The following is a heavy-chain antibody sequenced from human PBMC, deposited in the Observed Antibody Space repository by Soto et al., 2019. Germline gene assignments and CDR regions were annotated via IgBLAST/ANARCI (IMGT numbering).Heavy chain of an antibody. CDR3: ASFAKTPYSAAGTRHYYLAY. V-gene: IGHV1-69*13. J-gene: IGHJ4*02. Sequence: SVKVSCKASGGTFSSYAISWVRQAPGQGLEWMGGIIPIFGTANYAQKFQGRVTITADESTSTAYMELSSLRSEDTAVYYCASFAKTPYSAAGTRHYYLAYWGQGTLVTVSS. CDR1: GGTFSSYA. D-gene: IGHD6-13*01. CDR2: IIPIFGTA.